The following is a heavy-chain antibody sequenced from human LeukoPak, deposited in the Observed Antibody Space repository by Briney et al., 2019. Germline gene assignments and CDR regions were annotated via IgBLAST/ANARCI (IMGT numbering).Heavy chain of an antibody. Sequence: GGSLRLSCAASGFTFSSYGMHWVRQAPGKGLEWVAFIRNDGSNEYYADSVKGRFTISRDNSKNTLYLQMNSLRAEDTAVYYCAKVASVMVTYYYMDVWGKGATATISS. V-gene: IGHV3-30*02. J-gene: IGHJ6*03. D-gene: IGHD5-18*01. CDR1: GFTFSSYG. CDR3: AKVASVMVTYYYMDV. CDR2: IRNDGSNE.